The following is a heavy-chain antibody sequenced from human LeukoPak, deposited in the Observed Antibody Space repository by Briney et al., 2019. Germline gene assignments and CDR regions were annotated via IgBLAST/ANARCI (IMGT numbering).Heavy chain of an antibody. D-gene: IGHD3-22*01. V-gene: IGHV1-2*02. CDR3: ARDPHGDSSGSSFDY. CDR1: GYTFTGYY. Sequence: GASVKVSCKASGYTFTGYYMHWVRQAPGQGLEWMGWINPNSGGTNYAQKFQGRVTMTRDTSISTAYMELSRLRSDDTAVYYCARDPHGDSSGSSFDYWGQGTLVTVSS. J-gene: IGHJ4*02. CDR2: INPNSGGT.